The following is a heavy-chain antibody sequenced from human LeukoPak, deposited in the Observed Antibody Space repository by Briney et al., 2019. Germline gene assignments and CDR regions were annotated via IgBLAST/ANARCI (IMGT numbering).Heavy chain of an antibody. CDR3: GKPTAGYSSGQKPAWPVDY. J-gene: IGHJ4*02. V-gene: IGHV3-23*01. CDR2: IFGSGGSP. CDR1: GFTFDSFA. D-gene: IGHD5-18*01. Sequence: GGSLRLSCEASGFTFDSFAMYWVRQAPGKGLDWIAGIFGSGGSPHYADSVKGRFTISRDNSKNTVYLQINSLRAEDTAVCYCGKPTAGYSSGQKPAWPVDYWGQGTLVTVSS.